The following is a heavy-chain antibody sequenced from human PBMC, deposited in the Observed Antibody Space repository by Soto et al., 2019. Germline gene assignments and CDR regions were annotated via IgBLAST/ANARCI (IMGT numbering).Heavy chain of an antibody. Sequence: ASVKVSCKASGYTFTSYGIRWVRQAPGQGLEWMGWISANSGYTNCAQKLQGRVTMTRNTSTSTAYMELSSLRSGDTAVYYCARVVNDFGVVTLDYWGQGALVTVSS. CDR1: GYTFTSYG. D-gene: IGHD3-3*01. J-gene: IGHJ4*02. CDR3: ARVVNDFGVVTLDY. V-gene: IGHV1-18*04. CDR2: ISANSGYT.